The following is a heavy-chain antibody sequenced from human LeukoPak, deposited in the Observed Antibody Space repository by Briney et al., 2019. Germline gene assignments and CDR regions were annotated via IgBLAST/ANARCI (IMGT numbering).Heavy chain of an antibody. V-gene: IGHV4-59*08. CDR3: ASTSVLLWFGELRSYYYYGMDV. D-gene: IGHD3-10*01. J-gene: IGHJ6*02. CDR1: GGSISSYY. CDR2: IYYSGST. Sequence: PSETLSLTCTVSGGSISSYYWSWIRQPPGKGLEWIGYIYYSGSTNYNPSLKSRVTISVDTFKNQFSLKLSSVTAADTAVYYCASTSVLLWFGELRSYYYYGMDVWGQGTTVTVSS.